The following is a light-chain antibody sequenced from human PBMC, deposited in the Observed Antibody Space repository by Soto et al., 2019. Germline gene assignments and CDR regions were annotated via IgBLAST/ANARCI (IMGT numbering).Light chain of an antibody. CDR1: QNIKSN. J-gene: IGKJ5*01. CDR2: GAS. V-gene: IGKV3-15*01. CDR3: QQYDPWLPT. Sequence: SPATLSVSPGERATLSCRAAQNIKSNLAWYQQKPGQAPRLLIYGASTRATGVPGRVSGSGSGTEFTLTISSLQSEDFAVYYCQQYDPWLPTFGQGRRLEIK.